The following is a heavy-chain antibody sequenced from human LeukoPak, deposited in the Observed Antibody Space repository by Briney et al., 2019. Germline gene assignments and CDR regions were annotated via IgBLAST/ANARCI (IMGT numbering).Heavy chain of an antibody. V-gene: IGHV1-24*01. CDR3: ATPRFSYDSSGYYYI. CDR1: GYTLTDLS. D-gene: IGHD3-22*01. J-gene: IGHJ4*02. CDR2: FDPEDGET. Sequence: GASVKVSCKVSGYTLTDLSMHWVRQAPGKGLEWMGGFDPEDGETIYAQKFQGRVTMTEDTSTDTAYMELSSLRSEDTAVYYCATPRFSYDSSGYYYIWGQGTLVTVSS.